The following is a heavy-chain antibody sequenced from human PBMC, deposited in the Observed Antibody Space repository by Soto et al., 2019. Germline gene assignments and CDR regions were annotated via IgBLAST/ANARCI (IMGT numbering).Heavy chain of an antibody. CDR2: IDDGSGT. V-gene: IGHV3-74*01. CDR1: RLTLSNQR. J-gene: IGHJ4*02. Sequence: EVQLVESGGGLVQPGGSLRLSCAASRLTLSNQRMHWVRQAPGKGLVWVSRIDDGSGTSYADSVKGRFTVSRDNAKNTLYLQMNSLRAEDTAVYYCTSVFYNWGQGTLVTVSS. CDR3: TSVFYN.